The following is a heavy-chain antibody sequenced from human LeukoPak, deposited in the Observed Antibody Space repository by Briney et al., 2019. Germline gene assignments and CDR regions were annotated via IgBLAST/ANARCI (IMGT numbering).Heavy chain of an antibody. CDR3: ARSLEWELLDFDY. V-gene: IGHV1-8*01. CDR2: MNPNSGNT. D-gene: IGHD1-26*01. Sequence: ASVKVSCKASGYTFTSYDINWVRQATGQGLEWMGWMNPNSGNTGYAQKFQGRVTMTRNTSIGTAYMELSSLRSEDTAVYYCARSLEWELLDFDYWGQGTLVTVSS. CDR1: GYTFTSYD. J-gene: IGHJ4*02.